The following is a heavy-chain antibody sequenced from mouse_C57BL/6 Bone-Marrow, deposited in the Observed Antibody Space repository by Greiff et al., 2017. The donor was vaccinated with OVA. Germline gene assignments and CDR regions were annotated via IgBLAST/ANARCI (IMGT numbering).Heavy chain of an antibody. V-gene: IGHV1-82*01. CDR2: IYPGDGDT. D-gene: IGHD1-1*01. Sequence: LEESGPELVKPGASVKISCKASGYAFSSSWMNWVKQRPGKGLEWIGRIYPGDGDTNYNGKFKGKATLTADKSSSTAYMQLSSLTSEDSAVYFCARRDGSSPQWYFDVWGTGTTVTVSS. CDR3: ARRDGSSPQWYFDV. CDR1: GYAFSSSW. J-gene: IGHJ1*03.